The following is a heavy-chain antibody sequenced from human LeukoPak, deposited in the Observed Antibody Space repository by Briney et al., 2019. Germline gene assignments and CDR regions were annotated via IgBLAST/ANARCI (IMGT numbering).Heavy chain of an antibody. CDR1: GFTFSSYS. Sequence: PGGSLRLSCAASGFTFSSYSMNWVRQAPGKGLEWVSSISDSSTYIYYADSVKGRFTISRDNAKNSLYLQMNSLRAEDTAVYYCAKASAHYWYFDLRGRGTLVTVSS. D-gene: IGHD6-25*01. CDR2: ISDSSTYI. J-gene: IGHJ2*01. CDR3: AKASAHYWYFDL. V-gene: IGHV3-21*01.